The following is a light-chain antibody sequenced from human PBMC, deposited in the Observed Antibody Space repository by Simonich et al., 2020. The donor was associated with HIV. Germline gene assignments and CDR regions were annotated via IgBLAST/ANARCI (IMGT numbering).Light chain of an antibody. CDR2: YVT. J-gene: IGLJ2*01. V-gene: IGLV2-14*01. CDR1: SSDVGGYNY. CDR3: SSYTSSSTFVV. Sequence: QSALTQPASVSGSPGQSITISCTGTSSDVGGYNYVSWYQQHPGKAPKLMIYYVTKRPSGVSNRFSASKSGNTASLTISGLQAEDEADYYCSSYTSSSTFVVFGGGTKLTVL.